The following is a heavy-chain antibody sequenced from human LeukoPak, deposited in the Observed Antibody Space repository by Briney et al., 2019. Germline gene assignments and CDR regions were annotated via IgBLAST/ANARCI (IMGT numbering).Heavy chain of an antibody. CDR3: ARDTIQPGLIDD. V-gene: IGHV3-48*04. J-gene: IGHJ4*02. CDR1: GFTLSLYA. Sequence: QPGGSLRLSCAASGFTLSLYAMNWVRQAPGKGLEWISYINSGGDDIHYAASVRGRFTISRDDARNILFLQLSSLRAEDTAVYYCARDTIQPGLIDDWGQGTLVTVSS. CDR2: INSGGDDI. D-gene: IGHD2-2*01.